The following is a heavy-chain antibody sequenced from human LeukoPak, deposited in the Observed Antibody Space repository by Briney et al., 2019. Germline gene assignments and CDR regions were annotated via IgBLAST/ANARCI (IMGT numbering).Heavy chain of an antibody. CDR1: GFTVSSNY. Sequence: GGSLRLSCAASGFTVSSNYMSWVRQAPGKGLEWVSVIYSGGSTYYADSVKGRFTISRDNSKNTLYLQMNSLRAEDTAVYYCARGGLNYYDSTFDYWGQGTLVTVSS. D-gene: IGHD3-22*01. CDR2: IYSGGST. CDR3: ARGGLNYYDSTFDY. J-gene: IGHJ4*02. V-gene: IGHV3-66*01.